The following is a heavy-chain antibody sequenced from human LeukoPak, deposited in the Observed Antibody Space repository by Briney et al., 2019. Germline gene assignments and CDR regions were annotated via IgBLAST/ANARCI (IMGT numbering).Heavy chain of an antibody. V-gene: IGHV4-59*12. CDR2: IYYSGST. D-gene: IGHD5-18*01. Sequence: PSETLSLTCTVSGGSISSYYWSWIRQPPGKGLEWIGYIYYSGSTNYNPSLKSRVTISVDTSKNQFSLKLSSVTAADTAVYYCARGIRRSPGLWLRGYYFDYWGQGTLVTVSS. CDR1: GGSISSYY. CDR3: ARGIRRSPGLWLRGYYFDY. J-gene: IGHJ4*02.